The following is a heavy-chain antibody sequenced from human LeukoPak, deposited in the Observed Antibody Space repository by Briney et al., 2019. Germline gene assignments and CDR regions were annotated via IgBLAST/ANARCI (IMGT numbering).Heavy chain of an antibody. CDR3: ARDLRAYGYNYYYYYYMDV. D-gene: IGHD5-18*01. Sequence: AASVKVSCKASGYTFTGYYMHWVRQAPGQGLEWMGWINPNSGGTNYAQKFQGRVTMTRDTSISTAYMELSRLRSEDTAVYYCARDLRAYGYNYYYYYYMDVWGKGTTVTVSS. CDR2: INPNSGGT. V-gene: IGHV1-2*02. CDR1: GYTFTGYY. J-gene: IGHJ6*03.